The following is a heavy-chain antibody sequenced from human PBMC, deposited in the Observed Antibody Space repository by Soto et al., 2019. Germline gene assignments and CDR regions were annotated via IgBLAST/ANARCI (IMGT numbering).Heavy chain of an antibody. CDR2: ISSWSIYI. Sequence: GGALRLSCAASGFTFSSYSMNWVRPAPGKGVEGVSPISSWSIYIYYAASVKGRFHIPRENAKNSLYLKMNSLRAEDTAVYYCARDRSIWYDILTGPEDYYMDVGGKGTTVTVPS. V-gene: IGHV3-21*01. CDR3: ARDRSIWYDILTGPEDYYMDV. J-gene: IGHJ6*03. D-gene: IGHD3-9*01. CDR1: GFTFSSYS.